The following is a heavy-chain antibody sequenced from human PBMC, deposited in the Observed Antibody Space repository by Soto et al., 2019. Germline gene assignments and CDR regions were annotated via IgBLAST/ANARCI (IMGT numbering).Heavy chain of an antibody. Sequence: GGSLRLSCAASGFTFFRYAMTWVRQAPGKRPEWVSTIGDREDAKHYADSVKGRFTVPRDDSRNMLYLQMNRLRVEDTAVYYCAKRRTEEATILDYWGQGILVTVSS. J-gene: IGHJ4*02. D-gene: IGHD5-12*01. CDR3: AKRRTEEATILDY. V-gene: IGHV3-23*01. CDR1: GFTFFRYA. CDR2: IGDREDAK.